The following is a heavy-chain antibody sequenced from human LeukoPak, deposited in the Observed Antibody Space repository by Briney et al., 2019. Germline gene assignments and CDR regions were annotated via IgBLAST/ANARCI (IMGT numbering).Heavy chain of an antibody. J-gene: IGHJ4*02. CDR2: ISSSSSYI. D-gene: IGHD3-10*01. Sequence: GGSLRLSCAASGFTFSSYSMNWVRQAPGKGLEWVSSISSSSSYIYYADSVKGRFTISRDNAKNSLYLQMNSLRAEDTAMYYCARDRIPYYYGSGSYQAPFRNYWGQGTLVTVSS. CDR3: ARDRIPYYYGSGSYQAPFRNY. V-gene: IGHV3-21*01. CDR1: GFTFSSYS.